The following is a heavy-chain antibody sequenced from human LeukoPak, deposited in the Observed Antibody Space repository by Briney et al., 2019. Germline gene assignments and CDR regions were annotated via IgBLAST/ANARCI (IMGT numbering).Heavy chain of an antibody. CDR1: GYSISSGNW. J-gene: IGHJ3*02. D-gene: IGHD3-22*01. V-gene: IGHV4-4*02. CDR2: IYHSGST. CDR3: AREGYYDSSGSDAFDI. Sequence: PSETLSLTCAVSGYSISSGNWWSWVRQPPGKGLEWIGEIYHSGSTNYNPSLKSRVTISVDKSKNQFSLKLSSVTAADTAVYYCAREGYYDSSGSDAFDIWGQGTMVTVSS.